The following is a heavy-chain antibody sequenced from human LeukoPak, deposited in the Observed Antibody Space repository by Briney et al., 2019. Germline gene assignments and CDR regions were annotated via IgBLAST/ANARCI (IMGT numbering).Heavy chain of an antibody. CDR3: AKELEDNYFDF. Sequence: GGSLRLSCAAFGFTFSNYNMHWVRQAPGQGLEWVTSIRYDGTNKYYADSVKGRFTISRDNSKNTVYLQMNSLRGEDTAVFYCAKELEDNYFDFWSQGALVTVSS. J-gene: IGHJ4*02. V-gene: IGHV3-30*02. CDR1: GFTFSNYN. CDR2: IRYDGTNK. D-gene: IGHD2-15*01.